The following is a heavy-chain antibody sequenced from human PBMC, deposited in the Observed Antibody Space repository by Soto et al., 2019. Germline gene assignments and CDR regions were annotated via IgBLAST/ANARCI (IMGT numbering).Heavy chain of an antibody. D-gene: IGHD3-22*01. CDR2: INPSGGST. J-gene: IGHJ4*02. CDR3: ARKEAYDSSGYYPFDY. V-gene: IGHV1-46*01. CDR1: GYTFTSYY. Sequence: ASVKVSCKASGYTFTSYYMHWVRQAPGQGLEWMGIINPSGGSTSYAQKFQGRVTMTRDTSTSTVYMELSSLRSEDTAVYYCARKEAYDSSGYYPFDYWGQGTLVTVSS.